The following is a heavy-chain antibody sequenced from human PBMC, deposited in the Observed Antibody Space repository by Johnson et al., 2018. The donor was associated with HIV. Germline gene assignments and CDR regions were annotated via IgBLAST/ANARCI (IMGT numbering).Heavy chain of an antibody. CDR2: IYSGGST. Sequence: VQLVESGGGLVQPGGSLRLSCAASGFTVSSNYMSWVRQAPGKGLEWVSVIYSGGSTYYADSVKGRFTISRDNSKNTLYLQMNSLRAEDTALYYCARQHYYDSSGYYSDAFDIWGQGTLVTVSS. D-gene: IGHD3-22*01. CDR1: GFTVSSNY. V-gene: IGHV3-66*02. CDR3: ARQHYYDSSGYYSDAFDI. J-gene: IGHJ3*02.